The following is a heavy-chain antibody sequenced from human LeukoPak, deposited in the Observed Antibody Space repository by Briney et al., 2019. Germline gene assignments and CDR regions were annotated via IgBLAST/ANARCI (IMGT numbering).Heavy chain of an antibody. V-gene: IGHV3-48*01. CDR3: AKGGKWDVTPFDY. J-gene: IGHJ4*02. Sequence: GGSLRLSCAASGFTFSSYSMNWVRQAPGKGLEWVSYISSSSSTIYYADSVKGRFTISRDNSKNTLYLQVNSLRAEDTAVYYCAKGGKWDVTPFDYWGQGTLVTVSS. D-gene: IGHD1-26*01. CDR1: GFTFSSYS. CDR2: ISSSSSTI.